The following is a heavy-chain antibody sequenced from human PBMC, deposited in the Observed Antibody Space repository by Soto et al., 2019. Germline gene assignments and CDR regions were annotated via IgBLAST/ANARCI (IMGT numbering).Heavy chain of an antibody. CDR2: IKSKTDGGTT. D-gene: IGHD3-10*01. J-gene: IGHJ4*02. CDR3: STDLGST. CDR1: GFTLSIVC. V-gene: IGHV3-15*01. Sequence: PGGSLRLSCAASGFTLSIVCMTWVRQAPGKGLEWVGRIKSKTDGGTTEYAAPVKGRFTISRDDSKNTLYLQMNSLKTEDTAVYYCSTDLGSTWGQGTLVTVS.